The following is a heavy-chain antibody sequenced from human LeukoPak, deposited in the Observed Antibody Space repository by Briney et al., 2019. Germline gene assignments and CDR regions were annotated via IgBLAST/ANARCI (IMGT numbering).Heavy chain of an antibody. CDR1: GGSISSGSYY. CDR3: ANGYSTYYFDY. CDR2: IYTSGTT. D-gene: IGHD6-13*01. J-gene: IGHJ4*02. Sequence: SGTLSLTCTVSGGSISSGSYYWSWIRQPAGKGLEWFGRIYTSGTTNYNPSLKGRVTISVDTSKNQFSLKLSSVTAADTAVYYCANGYSTYYFDYWGQGTLVTVSS. V-gene: IGHV4-61*02.